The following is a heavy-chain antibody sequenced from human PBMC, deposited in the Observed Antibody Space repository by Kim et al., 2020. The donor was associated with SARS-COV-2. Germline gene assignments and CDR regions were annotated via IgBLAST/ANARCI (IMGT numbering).Heavy chain of an antibody. J-gene: IGHJ6*02. CDR3: ARVPDDYGDYPPGYYYGMDV. D-gene: IGHD4-17*01. Sequence: ASVKVSCKASGYTFTSYGISWVRQAPGQGLEWMGWISAYNGNTNYAQKLQGRVTMTTDTSTSTAYMELRSLRSDDTAVYYCARVPDDYGDYPPGYYYGMDVWGQGTTVTVSS. CDR1: GYTFTSYG. V-gene: IGHV1-18*01. CDR2: ISAYNGNT.